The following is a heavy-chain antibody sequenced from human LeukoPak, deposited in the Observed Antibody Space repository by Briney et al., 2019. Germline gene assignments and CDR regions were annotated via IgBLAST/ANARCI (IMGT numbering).Heavy chain of an antibody. CDR1: GYSFTSHY. J-gene: IGHJ5*02. CDR3: ARDNSVGDVAWWFDP. Sequence: ASVKVSCKASGYSFTSHYMHWVRQAPGQGLEWLGLINPSGSSTLYAQKFQGRVTMTRDMSTTTDYMELSSLRSEDTAVYYCARDNSVGDVAWWFDPWGQGTLVTGSS. V-gene: IGHV1-46*01. D-gene: IGHD1-26*01. CDR2: INPSGSST.